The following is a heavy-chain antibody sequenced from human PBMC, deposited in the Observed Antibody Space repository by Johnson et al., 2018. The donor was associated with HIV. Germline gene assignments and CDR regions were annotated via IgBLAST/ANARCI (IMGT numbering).Heavy chain of an antibody. CDR1: GFSFSDYY. Sequence: QVQLVESGGGLVKPGGSLRLSCAASGFSFSDYYMSWISQAPGKGLEWVSYISSSGSTIYYADSVKGRFTISRDNAKNSLYLQMNSLRVEDTAVYYCAREITLIMGAGAAFDIWGQGTMVTVSS. D-gene: IGHD3-22*01. CDR2: ISSSGSTI. J-gene: IGHJ3*02. V-gene: IGHV3-11*04. CDR3: AREITLIMGAGAAFDI.